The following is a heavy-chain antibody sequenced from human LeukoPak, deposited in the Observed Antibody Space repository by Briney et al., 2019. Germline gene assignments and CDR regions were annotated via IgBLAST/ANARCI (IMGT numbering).Heavy chain of an antibody. V-gene: IGHV4-59*01. Sequence: SETLSLTCTVSGGSITSYYWSWIRQPPGKGLEWFGYIYYSGSTNYNPSLKSRVTISVDTSKNQFSLKLSSVTAADTAVYYCAREVSSGWYYYYMDVWSKGTTVTVSS. D-gene: IGHD6-19*01. CDR1: GGSITSYY. CDR3: AREVSSGWYYYYMDV. CDR2: IYYSGST. J-gene: IGHJ6*03.